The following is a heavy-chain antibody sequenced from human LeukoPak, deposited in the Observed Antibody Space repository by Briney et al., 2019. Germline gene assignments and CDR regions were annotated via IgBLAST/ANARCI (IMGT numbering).Heavy chain of an antibody. Sequence: PGGSLRLSCAASGFTFSRYAMSWDRQAPGKGLEWVSAISDSGDSTYYADSVKGRFTISRDNSKNTLYLQMNSLRAEDTAIYYCAKRYCSSATCYWVAFDIWGQGTMVTVSS. CDR1: GFTFSRYA. V-gene: IGHV3-23*01. D-gene: IGHD2-2*01. CDR3: AKRYCSSATCYWVAFDI. CDR2: ISDSGDST. J-gene: IGHJ3*02.